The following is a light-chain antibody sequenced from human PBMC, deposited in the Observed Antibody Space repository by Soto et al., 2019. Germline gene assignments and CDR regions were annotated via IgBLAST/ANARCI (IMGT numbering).Light chain of an antibody. J-gene: IGLJ1*01. CDR2: EVS. CDR1: SSDVGGYNY. CDR3: GSYTTSTTSYV. V-gene: IGLV2-14*01. Sequence: QSALTQPASVSGSPGQSITISCTGTSSDVGGYNYVSWYKQHPGKAPKLMIYEVSNRPSGVSNRFSGSKSGNTASLTISGLQAEDEADYYCGSYTTSTTSYVFGTGTKVTVL.